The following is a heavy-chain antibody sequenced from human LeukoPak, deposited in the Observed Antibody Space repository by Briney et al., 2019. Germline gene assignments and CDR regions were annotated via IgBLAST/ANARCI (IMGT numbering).Heavy chain of an antibody. CDR2: ISGSGGST. CDR1: GFTFSSYA. D-gene: IGHD2-2*01. J-gene: IGHJ4*02. V-gene: IGHV3-23*01. CDR3: AKERPLVGALDL. Sequence: GGSLRLSCAASGFTFSSYAMSWVRQAPGKGLEWVSAISGSGGSTYYADSVKGRFTISRDNGKNLLFLQMTNLRVEDTGVYYCAKERPLVGALDLWGQGTVVTVSS.